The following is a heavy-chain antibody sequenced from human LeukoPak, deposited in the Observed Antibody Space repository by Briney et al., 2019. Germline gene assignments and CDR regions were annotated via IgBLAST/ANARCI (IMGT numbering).Heavy chain of an antibody. J-gene: IGHJ4*02. CDR3: ARDLYYYASGTYFPYFDY. Sequence: SQTLSLTCAISGDSVSTNTVAWNWIRQSPSRGLEWLGRTYYRSKWYNDYAVSVKSRITINPDTSKNQFSLQLNSVTPEDTAVYYCARDLYYYASGTYFPYFDYWGLGTLVTVSS. V-gene: IGHV6-1*01. CDR1: GDSVSTNTVA. D-gene: IGHD3-10*01. CDR2: TYYRSKWYN.